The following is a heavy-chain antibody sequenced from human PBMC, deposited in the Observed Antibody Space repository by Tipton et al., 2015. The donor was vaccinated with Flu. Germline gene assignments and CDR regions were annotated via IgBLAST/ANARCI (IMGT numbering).Heavy chain of an antibody. CDR3: ARSHFWNGPNDY. V-gene: IGHV4-4*08. CDR1: GGSMSGYY. D-gene: IGHD3-3*02. CDR2: VYSSGST. J-gene: IGHJ4*02. Sequence: TLSLTCTVSGGSMSGYYWSWIRQPPGKGLEWIGYVYSSGSTYYNPSLKSRVTISVDTSKNHFSLELRSVTAADTAVYYCARSHFWNGPNDYWGQGTLVTVSS.